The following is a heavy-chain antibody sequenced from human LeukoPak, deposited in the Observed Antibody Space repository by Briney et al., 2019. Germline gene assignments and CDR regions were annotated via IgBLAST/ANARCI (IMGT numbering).Heavy chain of an antibody. D-gene: IGHD3-22*01. CDR3: AKDSYYYDSSGYYPLSNY. Sequence: HAGGSLRLSCAASGFTFSSIAMSWVRQAPGKGLEWVSTIIGSGGSTYYADSVKGRFTISRDNPKNTLYLQMNSLRAEDTAVYYCAKDSYYYDSSGYYPLSNYWGQGTLVTVSS. J-gene: IGHJ4*02. CDR2: IIGSGGST. V-gene: IGHV3-23*01. CDR1: GFTFSSIA.